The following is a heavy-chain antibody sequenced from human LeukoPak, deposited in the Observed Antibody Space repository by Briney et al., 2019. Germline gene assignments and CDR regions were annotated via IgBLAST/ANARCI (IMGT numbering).Heavy chain of an antibody. CDR3: ARDLRGTGN. CDR1: GFTFSEHY. D-gene: IGHD3/OR15-3a*01. V-gene: IGHV3-11*04. J-gene: IGHJ4*02. CDR2: ISSSGSTI. Sequence: GGSLRLSCVASGFTFSEHYMDWVRQAPGKGLEWVSYISSSGSTIYYADSVKGRFTISRDNAKDSLYLQMNSLRAEDTAVYYCARDLRGTGNWGQGTLVTVSS.